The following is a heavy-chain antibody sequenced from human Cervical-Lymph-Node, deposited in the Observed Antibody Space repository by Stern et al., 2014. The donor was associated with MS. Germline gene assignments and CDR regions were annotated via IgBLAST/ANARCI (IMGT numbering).Heavy chain of an antibody. V-gene: IGHV4-59*01. J-gene: IGHJ4*02. CDR3: ARDVSPLVF. CDR2: IYYSGRT. Sequence: QLQLQESGPGLVKPSETLSLTCTVSGDSMRNYYWSWIRQPPGKGLEWIGNIYYSGRTNYNPSLKSRVTLSVDTSKNQFSLMLSSVTAADTAVYYCARDVSPLVFWGRGTLVTVSS. CDR1: GDSMRNYY.